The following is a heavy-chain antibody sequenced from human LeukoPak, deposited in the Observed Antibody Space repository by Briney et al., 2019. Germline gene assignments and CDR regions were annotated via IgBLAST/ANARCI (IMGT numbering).Heavy chain of an antibody. CDR3: ARDRPEYYYDSSGPRDAFDI. CDR2: INTVGTNT. V-gene: IGHV3-74*01. D-gene: IGHD3-22*01. J-gene: IGHJ3*02. Sequence: GGPLSPPCPAPGSSSTSYWTPWARQAPGKGLVWVSRINTVGTNTGYADSVKGRFTISRDNAKNSLYLQMNSLRAEDTAVYYCARDRPEYYYDSSGPRDAFDIWGQGTMVTVSS. CDR1: GSSSTSYW.